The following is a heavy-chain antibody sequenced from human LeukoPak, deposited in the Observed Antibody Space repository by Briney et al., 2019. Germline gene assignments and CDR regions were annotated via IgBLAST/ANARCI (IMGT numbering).Heavy chain of an antibody. Sequence: SETLSLTCTVSGGSISSSSYYWGWIRQPPGKGLEWIGSIYYSGSTYYNPSLKSRVTISVDTSKNQFSLKLSSVTAADTAVYYCARHGPVLRFLEWGFDYWGQGTLVTVSS. J-gene: IGHJ4*02. CDR3: ARHGPVLRFLEWGFDY. V-gene: IGHV4-39*01. CDR2: IYYSGST. CDR1: GGSISSSSYY. D-gene: IGHD3-3*01.